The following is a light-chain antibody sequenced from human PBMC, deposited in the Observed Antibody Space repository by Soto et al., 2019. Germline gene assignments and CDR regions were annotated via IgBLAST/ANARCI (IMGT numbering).Light chain of an antibody. CDR2: GAS. J-gene: IGKJ5*01. V-gene: IGKV3-20*01. Sequence: IVFSQSPCTLSLYPGERATLSCRASQSVSSSYLAWYQQKPGQAPRLLIYGASSRATGIPDRFSGSGSGTDFTLTISRLEPEDFAVYYCQQYGSSPPITFGQGTRLEIK. CDR3: QQYGSSPPIT. CDR1: QSVSSSY.